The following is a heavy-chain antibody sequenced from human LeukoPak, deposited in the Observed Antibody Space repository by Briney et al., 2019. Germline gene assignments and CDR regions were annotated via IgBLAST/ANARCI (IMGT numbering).Heavy chain of an antibody. D-gene: IGHD2-15*01. CDR3: PRAFRKIRHDCSGGSCYSRAHYGMNV. J-gene: IGHJ6*02. Sequence: SETLSLTCTVSGGSISSYYWSWIRQPPGKGLEWIGYIYYSGSTNYNPSLKSRVTISVDTSKNQFSLKLSSVTAADTAVYYCPRAFRKIRHDCSGGSCYSRAHYGMNVWGQGTTVTVSS. V-gene: IGHV4-59*01. CDR1: GGSISSYY. CDR2: IYYSGST.